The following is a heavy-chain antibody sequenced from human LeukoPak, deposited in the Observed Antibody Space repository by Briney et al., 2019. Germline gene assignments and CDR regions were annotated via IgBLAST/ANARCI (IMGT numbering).Heavy chain of an antibody. V-gene: IGHV3-30*18. J-gene: IGHJ4*02. CDR1: GFTFSRCG. CDR2: ISYDGSNK. CDR3: AKDMGYYYGSGSYPPENDY. D-gene: IGHD3-10*01. Sequence: GGSLRLSCAAPGFTFSRCGMHWVRQAPGKGLEWVAVISYDGSNKYYGDSVKGRFTISRDNSKNTLYLEMNSLRAEDTAVYYCAKDMGYYYGSGSYPPENDYWGQGTLVTVSS.